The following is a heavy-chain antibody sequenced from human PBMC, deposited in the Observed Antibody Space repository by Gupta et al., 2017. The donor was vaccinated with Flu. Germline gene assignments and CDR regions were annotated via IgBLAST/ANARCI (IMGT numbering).Heavy chain of an antibody. D-gene: IGHD2-2*01. CDR3: AASCSSTRCYISRYNYAMAG. CDR1: GLIFDDYT. Sequence: VQLVESGGGLVQPGRSLRMSCAASGLIFDDYTMPWVRQAPGKGLDWVSGISWDSDVTDYADSVRGRFTISRDNDKNSAFLQMNNLKSDDTGLYFCAASCSSTRCYISRYNYAMAGGGRGTTVTVSS. CDR2: ISWDSDVT. J-gene: IGHJ6*02. V-gene: IGHV3-9*01.